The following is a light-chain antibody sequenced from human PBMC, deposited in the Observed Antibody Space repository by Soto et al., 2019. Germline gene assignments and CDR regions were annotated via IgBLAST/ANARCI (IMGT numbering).Light chain of an antibody. J-gene: IGKJ2*01. V-gene: IGKV3-15*01. CDR3: QQHNDWPPST. Sequence: ETLLTQSPATLSVSPGERATLSYRASQSVRDNLAWYQQKPGQAPRLLIYGASTRAPGIPDRFSGSGFGTEFSLTISSLQSEDFAVYYCQQHNDWPPSTFGQGTKLEIK. CDR1: QSVRDN. CDR2: GAS.